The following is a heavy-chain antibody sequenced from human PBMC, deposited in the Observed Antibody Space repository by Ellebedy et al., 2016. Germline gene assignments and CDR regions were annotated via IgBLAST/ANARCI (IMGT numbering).Heavy chain of an antibody. CDR1: GYTFTSYD. V-gene: IGHV1-2*02. CDR3: ARDRSKLAYQLPLGY. Sequence: ASVKVSCXASGYTFTSYDINWVRQATGQGLEWMGWINPNSGGTNYAQKFQGRVTMTRDTSISTAYMELSRLRSDDTAVYYCARDRSKLAYQLPLGYWGQGTLVTVSS. CDR2: INPNSGGT. D-gene: IGHD2-2*01. J-gene: IGHJ4*02.